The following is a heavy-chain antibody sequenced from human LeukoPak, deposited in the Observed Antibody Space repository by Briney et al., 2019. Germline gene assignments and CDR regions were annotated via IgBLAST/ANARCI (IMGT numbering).Heavy chain of an antibody. D-gene: IGHD3-16*01. Sequence: PSETLSLTCAVYGGSFSGYYWNWIRQPPGKGLEWIGEINHSGSTNYNPSLKSRVTISVDTSKNQFSLKLSSVTAADTAVYYCARKPTWGGGNWFDPWGQGTLVTVSS. CDR2: INHSGST. V-gene: IGHV4-34*01. CDR3: ARKPTWGGGNWFDP. J-gene: IGHJ5*02. CDR1: GGSFSGYY.